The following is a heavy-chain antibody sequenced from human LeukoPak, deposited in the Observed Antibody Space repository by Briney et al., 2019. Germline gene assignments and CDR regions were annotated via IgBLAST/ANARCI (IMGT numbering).Heavy chain of an antibody. CDR3: AKSSPAGNLDVHFDY. CDR2: ISYDGSNK. J-gene: IGHJ4*02. CDR1: EFTFSNYA. Sequence: PGRSLRLSCAASEFTFSNYAMHWVRQAPGRGLEWVALISYDGSNKYYADSVKGRFTISRDNAKNSLYLQMNSLRAEDTALYYCAKSSPAGNLDVHFDYWGQGTLVTVSS. V-gene: IGHV3-30*04. D-gene: IGHD6-19*01.